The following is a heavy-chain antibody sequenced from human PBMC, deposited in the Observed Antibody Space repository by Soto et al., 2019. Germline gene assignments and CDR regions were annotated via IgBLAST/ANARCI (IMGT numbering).Heavy chain of an antibody. V-gene: IGHV4-39*01. CDR3: ARQMGGTIVVVPAAVDY. Sequence: QLQLQESGPGLVKPSETLSLTCTVSGGSISSSSYYWGWIRQPPGKGLEWIGSIYYSGSTYYNPSLKSRVTISVDTSKNQFSLKLSSVTAADTAVYYCARQMGGTIVVVPAAVDYWGQGTLVTASS. J-gene: IGHJ4*02. D-gene: IGHD2-2*01. CDR2: IYYSGST. CDR1: GGSISSSSYY.